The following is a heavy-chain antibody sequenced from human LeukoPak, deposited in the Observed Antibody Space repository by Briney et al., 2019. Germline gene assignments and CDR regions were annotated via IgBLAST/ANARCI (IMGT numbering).Heavy chain of an antibody. J-gene: IGHJ4*02. CDR1: GYIFTNCW. CDR2: IYPGDSDT. D-gene: IGHD5-18*01. V-gene: IGHV5-51*01. CDR3: ARQYSYGPYYFDY. Sequence: GESLKISCKGSGYIFTNCWIGWVRQMPGKGLEWMGIIYPGDSDTRYSPSFQGQVTFSADKCISTSYLRWSSLKASDTAMYYCARQYSYGPYYFDYWGQGTLVTVSS.